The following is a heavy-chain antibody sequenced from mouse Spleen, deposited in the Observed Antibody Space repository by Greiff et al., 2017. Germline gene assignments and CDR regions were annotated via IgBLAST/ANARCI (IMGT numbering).Heavy chain of an antibody. Sequence: VQLQQSGPELVKPGASVKISCKASGYSFTGYYMNWVKQSPEKSLEWIGEINPSTGGTTYNQKFKAKATLTVDKSSSTAYMQLKSLTSEDSAVYYCARRGYGSHYFDYWGQGTTLTVSS. CDR2: INPSTGGT. CDR1: GYSFTGYY. CDR3: ARRGYGSHYFDY. J-gene: IGHJ2*01. D-gene: IGHD2-10*02. V-gene: IGHV1-42*01.